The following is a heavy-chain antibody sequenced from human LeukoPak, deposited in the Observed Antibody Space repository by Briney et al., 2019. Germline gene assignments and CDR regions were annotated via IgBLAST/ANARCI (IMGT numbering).Heavy chain of an antibody. CDR2: IKQDGSEK. CDR3: ARAGYYYGSGGGFDP. D-gene: IGHD3-10*01. CDR1: GFTFSSYW. V-gene: IGHV3-7*01. J-gene: IGHJ5*02. Sequence: GGSLRLSCAASGFTFSSYWMSWVRQAPGKGLEWVANIKQDGSEKYYVDSVKGRFTISRDNAKNSLYLQMNSLRAEDTAVYYCARAGYYYGSGGGFDPWGQGTLATVSS.